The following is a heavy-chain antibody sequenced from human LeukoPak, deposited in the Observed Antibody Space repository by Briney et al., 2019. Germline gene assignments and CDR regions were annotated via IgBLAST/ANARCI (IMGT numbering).Heavy chain of an antibody. CDR1: GFTFRRYW. CDR2: INSDGRST. V-gene: IGHV3-74*01. Sequence: GGALRLSCVASGFTFRRYWMAWVRQAPGKGLVWVSRINSDGRSTNYADSVKGRFSISRDNAENTLYLQMNSLRVEDTAVYYCVRGADTGYSSDSWGQGTLVTVSS. D-gene: IGHD3-9*01. CDR3: VRGADTGYSSDS. J-gene: IGHJ4*02.